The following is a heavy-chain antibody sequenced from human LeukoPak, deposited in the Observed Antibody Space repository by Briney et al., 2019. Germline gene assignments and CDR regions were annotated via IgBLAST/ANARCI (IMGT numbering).Heavy chain of an antibody. D-gene: IGHD4-17*01. CDR3: ARGLSYGDYVFAGNNWFDP. CDR1: GFTFSDYY. CDR2: ISSSGSTI. Sequence: GGSLRLSCAASGFTFSDYYMNWIRQAPGKGLEWVSYISSSGSTIYYADSVKGRFTISRDNAKNPLYLQMNSLRAEDTAVYYCARGLSYGDYVFAGNNWFDPWGQGTLVTVSS. J-gene: IGHJ5*02. V-gene: IGHV3-11*01.